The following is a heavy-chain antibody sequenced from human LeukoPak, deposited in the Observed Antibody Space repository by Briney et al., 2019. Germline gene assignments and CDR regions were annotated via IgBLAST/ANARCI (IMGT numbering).Heavy chain of an antibody. CDR2: INPNSGGT. D-gene: IGHD3-10*01. Sequence: ASVKVSCKASGYTFTGYYMHWVRQAPGQGLEWMGWINPNSGGTNYAQKFQGRVTMTRDTSISTTYMELSRLRSDDTAVYYCARDPSFGELVYGGFWDYWGQGTLVTVSS. CDR3: ARDPSFGELVYGGFWDY. CDR1: GYTFTGYY. J-gene: IGHJ4*02. V-gene: IGHV1-2*02.